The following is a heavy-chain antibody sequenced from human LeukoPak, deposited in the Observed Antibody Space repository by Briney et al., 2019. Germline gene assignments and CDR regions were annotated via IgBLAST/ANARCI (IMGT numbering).Heavy chain of an antibody. CDR2: INPNSGGT. Sequence: ASVKVSCKASGYTFTGYYMHWVRQAPGQGLEWMGWINPNSGGTNYAQKFQGRVTMTRDTSISTAYMELSRLRSDDTAVYYCARDHLSYYDSSAYYHPSDYWGQGTLVTVSS. CDR3: ARDHLSYYDSSAYYHPSDY. J-gene: IGHJ4*02. CDR1: GYTFTGYY. V-gene: IGHV1-2*02. D-gene: IGHD3-22*01.